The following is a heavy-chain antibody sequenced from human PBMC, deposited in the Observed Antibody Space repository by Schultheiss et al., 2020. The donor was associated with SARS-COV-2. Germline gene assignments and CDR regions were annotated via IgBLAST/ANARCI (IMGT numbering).Heavy chain of an antibody. V-gene: IGHV3-74*01. J-gene: IGHJ5*02. D-gene: IGHD2-15*01. Sequence: GESLKISCAASGFSFDDYAMHWVRKAPGKGLEWVSRINSDGKSATYADSVKGRFTISRDNARNTVYLQMHSLRAEDTAVYYCARDTRAYCSGGSCNWFDPWGQGTLVTVSS. CDR1: GFSFDDYA. CDR3: ARDTRAYCSGGSCNWFDP. CDR2: INSDGKSA.